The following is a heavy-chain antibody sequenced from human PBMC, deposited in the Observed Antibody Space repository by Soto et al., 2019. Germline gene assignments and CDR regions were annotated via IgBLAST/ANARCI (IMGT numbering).Heavy chain of an antibody. CDR1: GGSVSSGSYY. CDR3: ARKPTWIQLWAFDY. J-gene: IGHJ4*02. D-gene: IGHD5-18*01. V-gene: IGHV4-61*01. Sequence: SETLSLTCAVSGGSVSSGSYYWSWIRQPPGKGLEWIGYIYYSGSTNYNPSLESRVTISVDTSKNQFSLKLSSVTAADTAVYYCARKPTWIQLWAFDYWGQGTLVTVSS. CDR2: IYYSGST.